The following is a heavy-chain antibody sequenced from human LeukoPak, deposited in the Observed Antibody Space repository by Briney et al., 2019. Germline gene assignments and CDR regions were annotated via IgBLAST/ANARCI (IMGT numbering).Heavy chain of an antibody. CDR1: GGSISSGSYY. J-gene: IGHJ3*02. V-gene: IGHV4-61*02. Sequence: SQTLSLTCTVSGGSISSGSYYWSWIRQPAGKGLEWIGRIYTSGSTNYNPSLKSRVTISVDTSKNQFSLKLSSVTAADTAVYYCARSYPSYSSSWYFPGSNAFVIWGQGTMVTVSS. CDR2: IYTSGST. CDR3: ARSYPSYSSSWYFPGSNAFVI. D-gene: IGHD6-13*01.